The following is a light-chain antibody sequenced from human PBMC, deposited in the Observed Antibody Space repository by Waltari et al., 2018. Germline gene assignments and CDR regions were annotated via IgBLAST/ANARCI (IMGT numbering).Light chain of an antibody. CDR2: RNN. CDR1: SSNIGPYY. Sequence: QSVLTQPPSASGTPGQRVPISCSGSSSNIGPYYVYWYQQLPGPAPKLLIYRNNQWPSGVPDRFSGSKSGTSASLAISGLRSEDEADYYCATWDDSLTAWVFGGGTKLTVL. J-gene: IGLJ3*02. CDR3: ATWDDSLTAWV. V-gene: IGLV1-47*01.